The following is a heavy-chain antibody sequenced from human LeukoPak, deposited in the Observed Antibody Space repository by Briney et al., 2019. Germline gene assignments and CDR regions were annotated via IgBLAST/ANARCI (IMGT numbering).Heavy chain of an antibody. Sequence: ASVKVSCKASGYTFSNYGIIWVRQAPGQGLEWMGWISGYNGNTNYAQNFQGRVTMTTDTSTTTAYMELRSLRSDDTAVYYCARRTYSSSWYGFDYWGQGTLVTVSS. CDR2: ISGYNGNT. J-gene: IGHJ4*02. CDR1: GYTFSNYG. CDR3: ARRTYSSSWYGFDY. V-gene: IGHV1-18*01. D-gene: IGHD6-13*01.